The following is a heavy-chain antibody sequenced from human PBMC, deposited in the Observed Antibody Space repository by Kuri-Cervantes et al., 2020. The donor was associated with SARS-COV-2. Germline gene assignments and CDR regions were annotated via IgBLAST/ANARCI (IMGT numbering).Heavy chain of an antibody. CDR3: ARDRVGVHDS. CDR1: GFTFSRYA. J-gene: IGHJ4*02. D-gene: IGHD2-21*01. Sequence: LSLTCAASGFTFSRYAMHWVRQAPGKGLEWVAVISYDGTNKDYTASGKGRFTISRDNSQNTLYLQMESLRTEDTALYYCARDRVGVHDSWGQGTLVTVSS. V-gene: IGHV3-30*10. CDR2: ISYDGTNK.